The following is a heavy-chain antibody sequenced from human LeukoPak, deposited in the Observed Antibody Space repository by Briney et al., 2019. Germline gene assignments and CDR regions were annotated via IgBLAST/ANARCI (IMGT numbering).Heavy chain of an antibody. J-gene: IGHJ4*02. V-gene: IGHV3-74*01. CDR1: GFTFSNYW. Sequence: GSLRLSCAASGFTFSNYWMHWVRQAPGKGLVWVSRINSDGSRTTYADSVKGRFTISRDNAKNTLYLQMNSLRAEDTAVYYCAKETSYYGSGSYFDYWGQGTLVTVSS. CDR3: AKETSYYGSGSYFDY. D-gene: IGHD3-10*01. CDR2: INSDGSRT.